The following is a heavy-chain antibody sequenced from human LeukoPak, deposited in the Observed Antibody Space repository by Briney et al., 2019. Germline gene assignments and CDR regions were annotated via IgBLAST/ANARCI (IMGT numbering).Heavy chain of an antibody. CDR1: GFTFSSYV. CDR2: ISGSGGST. D-gene: IGHD2-15*01. V-gene: IGHV3-23*01. Sequence: GGSLRLSCAASGFTFSSYVMSWVRQAPGKGLEWVSAISGSGGSTYYAVSVKGRFTISRDKSKNTLSLQMNILRAEDTAAYYCARSGLNRFDYWGQGTLVTVSS. CDR3: ARSGLNRFDY. J-gene: IGHJ4*02.